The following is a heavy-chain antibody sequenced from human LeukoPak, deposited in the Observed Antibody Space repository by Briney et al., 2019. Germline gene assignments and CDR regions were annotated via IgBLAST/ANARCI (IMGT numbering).Heavy chain of an antibody. Sequence: SETLSLTCAVSGYSISSGYYWGWIRQPPGKGLEWIGSIYHSGSTYYNPSLKSRVTISVDTSKNQFSLKLSPVTAADTAVYYCARRLGYCGSTSCYYYFDYWGQGTLVTVSS. D-gene: IGHD2-2*01. CDR3: ARRLGYCGSTSCYYYFDY. J-gene: IGHJ4*02. CDR2: IYHSGST. CDR1: GYSISSGYY. V-gene: IGHV4-38-2*01.